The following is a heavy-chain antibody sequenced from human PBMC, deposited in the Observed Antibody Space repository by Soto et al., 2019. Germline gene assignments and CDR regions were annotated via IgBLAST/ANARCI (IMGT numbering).Heavy chain of an antibody. V-gene: IGHV3-33*01. CDR2: IWYDGSNK. CDR3: ARDRAAGTSYGMDV. CDR1: GFTYSSYG. Sequence: SLRLSCAASGFTYSSYGMHWVRQAPGKGLEWVAVIWYDGSNKYYADSVKGRFTISRDNSKNTLYLQMNSLRAEDTAVYYCARDRAAGTSYGMDVWGQGTTVTVSS. J-gene: IGHJ6*02. D-gene: IGHD6-13*01.